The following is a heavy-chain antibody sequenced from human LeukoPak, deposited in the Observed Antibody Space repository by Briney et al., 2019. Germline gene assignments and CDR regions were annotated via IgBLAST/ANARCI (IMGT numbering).Heavy chain of an antibody. CDR3: GKTTVGYSSGQKPAWPVDY. V-gene: IGHV3-23*01. CDR1: GFTFGSHA. CDR2: IFGSGGSP. J-gene: IGHJ4*02. D-gene: IGHD5-18*01. Sequence: GGSLRLSCEASGFTFGSHAMYWVRQAPGKGLEWVAGIFGSGGSPHYADPVKGRFTISRDNSRNTVYLQINSLRAEDTAVYYCGKTTVGYSSGQKPAWPVDYWGQGTLVTVSS.